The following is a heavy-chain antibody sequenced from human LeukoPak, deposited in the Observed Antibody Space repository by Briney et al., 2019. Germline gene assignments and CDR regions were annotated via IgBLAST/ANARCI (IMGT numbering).Heavy chain of an antibody. CDR1: GLTFSSSA. CDR3: AKRLLWKRTNYFDY. D-gene: IGHD2/OR15-2a*01. V-gene: IGHV3-23*01. Sequence: GGSLRLSCAASGLTFSSSALSWVRQAPGKGLEWVSAISGSGGSTYYADSVKGRFTISRDNSKNTLYLQMNSLRAEDTAVYYCAKRLLWKRTNYFDYWGQGTLVTVSS. CDR2: ISGSGGST. J-gene: IGHJ4*02.